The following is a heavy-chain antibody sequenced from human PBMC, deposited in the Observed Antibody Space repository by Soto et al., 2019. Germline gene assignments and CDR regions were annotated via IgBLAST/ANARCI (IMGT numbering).Heavy chain of an antibody. J-gene: IGHJ6*02. CDR1: GGSFSKYG. CDR3: ERVYRENYFYAMDV. CDR2: IIPMFGIG. Sequence: QVQLVQSGAEVKMPGSSVRVSCKASGGSFSKYGISWVRQAPGQGLEWMGGIIPMFGIGNYAEKVLGRVTITADESTSTSHMELSSRRSEDTALYFCERVYRENYFYAMDVWGQGTTVTVSS. V-gene: IGHV1-69*01. D-gene: IGHD1-26*01.